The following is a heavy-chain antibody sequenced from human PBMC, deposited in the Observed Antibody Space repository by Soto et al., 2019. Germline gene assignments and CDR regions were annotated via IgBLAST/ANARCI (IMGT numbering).Heavy chain of an antibody. CDR2: IYYSGST. CDR1: GGSISSYY. CDR3: VAARLPTGYYYYYYMDV. J-gene: IGHJ6*03. D-gene: IGHD6-6*01. Sequence: SETLSLTCTVSGGSISSYYWSWIRQPPGKGLEWIGYIYYSGSTNYNPSLKSRVTISVDTSKNQFSLKLSSVTAADTAVYYCVAARLPTGYYYYYYMDVWGKGTTVTVSS. V-gene: IGHV4-59*01.